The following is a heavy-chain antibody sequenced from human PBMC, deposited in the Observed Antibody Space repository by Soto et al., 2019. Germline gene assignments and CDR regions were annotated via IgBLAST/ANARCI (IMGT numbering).Heavy chain of an antibody. CDR1: GFTFSSYA. CDR2: VSGSGGST. Sequence: EVQLLESGGGLVQPGGSLRLSCAASGFTFSSYAMSWVRQAPGKGLEWILAVSGSGGSTYYADSVKGRFTISRDNSKDTLYLQMNNLRAEDTAVYYCAKPPDYNWNDYWGQGTLVTVSS. V-gene: IGHV3-23*01. D-gene: IGHD1-20*01. CDR3: AKPPDYNWNDY. J-gene: IGHJ4*02.